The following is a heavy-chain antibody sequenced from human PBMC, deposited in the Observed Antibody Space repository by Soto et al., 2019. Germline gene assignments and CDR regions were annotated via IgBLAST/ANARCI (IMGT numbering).Heavy chain of an antibody. D-gene: IGHD3-22*01. CDR2: INHRGST. CDR1: GGSFSGYY. Sequence: SETLSLTRAVYGGSFSGYYWSWISQPPGKGLEWIGGINHRGSTNYNPSRKRRVTISVDTSKNQFSLKLSSVAPEDAAVYYCARARYYYDTREPTRAIYNWFDSWGQGTLVTVS. V-gene: IGHV4-34*01. J-gene: IGHJ5*01. CDR3: ARARYYYDTREPTRAIYNWFDS.